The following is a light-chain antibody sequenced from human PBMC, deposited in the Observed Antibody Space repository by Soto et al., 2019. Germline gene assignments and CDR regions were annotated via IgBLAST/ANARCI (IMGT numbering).Light chain of an antibody. J-gene: IGLJ2*01. CDR3: CSYGGSSTLV. CDR1: SSDVGTYNL. Sequence: QSVLTQPASVSGSPGQSITISCTGTSSDVGTYNLVSLYQHHPGKAPKLKIYEVTKRPSGVSNRFSGSKSGNTASLTISGLQAEDEADYYCCSYGGSSTLVFGGGTQLTVL. V-gene: IGLV2-23*02. CDR2: EVT.